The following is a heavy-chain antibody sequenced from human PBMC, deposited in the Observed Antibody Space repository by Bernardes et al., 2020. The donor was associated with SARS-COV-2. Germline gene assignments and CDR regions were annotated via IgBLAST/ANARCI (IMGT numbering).Heavy chain of an antibody. D-gene: IGHD3-10*01. CDR3: ASVMATWDRGLFSNTYYFYGLDA. J-gene: IGHJ6*02. CDR2: MYSGGST. V-gene: IGHV3-66*01. CDR1: GLTVSDNY. Sequence: WGSLRLSCAASGLTVSDNYMTWVRQAPGKGLEWVALMYSGGSTYYADSVKGRFTVSRDNSKNTLYLQMDRLRAEDTAIYYCASVMATWDRGLFSNTYYFYGLDAWGQGTTVTVS.